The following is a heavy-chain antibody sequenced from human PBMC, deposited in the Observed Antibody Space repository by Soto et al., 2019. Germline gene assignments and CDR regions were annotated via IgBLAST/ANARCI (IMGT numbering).Heavy chain of an antibody. D-gene: IGHD2-21*02. CDR1: GGTFSSYA. Sequence: SVQVSCKASGGTFSSYAISWLRQAPGQGLEWMGGIIPIFGTANYAQKFQGRVTITTDESTSTAYMELSSLRSEDTAVYYCARGCGVDSYSPVHNWFDAWGQGTLVTVSS. CDR3: ARGCGVDSYSPVHNWFDA. V-gene: IGHV1-69*05. CDR2: IIPIFGTA. J-gene: IGHJ5*02.